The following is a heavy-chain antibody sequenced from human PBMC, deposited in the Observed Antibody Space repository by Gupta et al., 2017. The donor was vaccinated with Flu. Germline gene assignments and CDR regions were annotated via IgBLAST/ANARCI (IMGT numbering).Heavy chain of an antibody. CDR2: IKQDGSEK. V-gene: IGHV3-7*01. J-gene: IGHJ5*02. D-gene: IGHD2-2*02. CDR3: AREGVVVPAAINWFDP. Sequence: VQLVESGGGLVQPGGSLRLSCAASGFTYSSYWMSWVRNDPGKGLEWVANIKQDGSEKYYVDSVKGRFTISRDNAKNSLYLQMNSLRAEDTAVYYCAREGVVVPAAINWFDPWGQGTLVTVSS. CDR1: GFTYSSYW.